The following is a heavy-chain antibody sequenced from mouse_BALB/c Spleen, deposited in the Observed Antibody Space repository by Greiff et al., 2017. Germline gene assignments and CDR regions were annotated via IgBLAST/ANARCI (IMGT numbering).Heavy chain of an antibody. J-gene: IGHJ3*01. D-gene: IGHD6-1*01. CDR3: ARRGFATRQGFAY. Sequence: QVQLKESGPGLVQPSQSLSLTCTVSGFSLTSYGVHWVRQSPGKGLEWLGVIWSGGSTDYNAAFISRLSSSKDNAKSQVFFKMNSLQANDTAIYYCARRGFATRQGFAYWGQGTLVTVSA. CDR2: IWSGGST. CDR1: GFSLTSYG. V-gene: IGHV2-2*02.